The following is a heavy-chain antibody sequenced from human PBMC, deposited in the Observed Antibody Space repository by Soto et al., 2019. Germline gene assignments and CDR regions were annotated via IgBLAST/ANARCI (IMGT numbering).Heavy chain of an antibody. CDR2: INPSGGST. CDR1: GYTFTSYY. CDR3: ARDGRSSYNSGWYYFDY. D-gene: IGHD6-19*01. V-gene: IGHV1-46*01. Sequence: QVQLVQSGAEVKKPGASVKVSCKASGYTFTSYYMHWVRQAPGQGLEWMGIINPSGGSTSYAQKFQGRVTRTRDTSTSTVYMELSSLRSEDTAVYYCARDGRSSYNSGWYYFDYWGQGTLVTVSS. J-gene: IGHJ4*02.